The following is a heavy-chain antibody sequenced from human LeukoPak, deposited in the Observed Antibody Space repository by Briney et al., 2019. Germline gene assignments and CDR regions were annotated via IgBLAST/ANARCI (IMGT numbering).Heavy chain of an antibody. CDR3: ARVGNTAMAPFAW. J-gene: IGHJ4*02. D-gene: IGHD5-18*01. V-gene: IGHV4-34*01. CDR1: GGSFSGYY. CDR2: INHSGTT. Sequence: SETLSLTCAVYGGSFSGYYWSWIRQPPGKGLEWIGEINHSGTTNYNPSLKSRVTISVDTSKNQFSLNLSSVTAADTAMYYCARVGNTAMAPFAWWGQGTQVTVSS.